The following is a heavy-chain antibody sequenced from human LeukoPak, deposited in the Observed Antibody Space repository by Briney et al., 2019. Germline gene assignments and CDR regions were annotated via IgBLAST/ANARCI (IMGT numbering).Heavy chain of an antibody. D-gene: IGHD3-10*01. Sequence: SETLSLTCAVYVGSFSGYFWSWIREPPGTGVEWIGEINHSGSTNYTPSLKRRVTISVDTSKNQFSLKLSSVTAADTAVYYCARGTGSGSYYNVLYYYYYYMDVWGKGTTGTVSS. CDR1: VGSFSGYF. J-gene: IGHJ6*03. CDR3: ARGTGSGSYYNVLYYYYYYMDV. CDR2: INHSGST. V-gene: IGHV4-34*01.